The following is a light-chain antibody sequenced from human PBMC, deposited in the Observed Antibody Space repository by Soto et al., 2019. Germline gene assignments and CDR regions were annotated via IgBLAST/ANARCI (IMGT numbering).Light chain of an antibody. CDR3: QQRGSWPIT. V-gene: IGKV3-11*01. CDR1: QSVSSS. CDR2: DAS. J-gene: IGKJ5*01. Sequence: DIVMTQSPATLSLSPGERATLSCRASQSVSSSLAWYQQKPGQAPRLLIFDASNRATAIPARFSGSGSGTDFTLTISSLEPEDSAVYYCQQRGSWPITFGQGTRLEI.